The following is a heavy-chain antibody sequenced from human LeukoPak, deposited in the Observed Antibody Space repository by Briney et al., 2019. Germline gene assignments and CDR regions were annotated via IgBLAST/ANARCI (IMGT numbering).Heavy chain of an antibody. D-gene: IGHD4-17*01. CDR3: AREMHGDDDY. CDR1: GFTFSSYE. J-gene: IGHJ4*02. V-gene: IGHV3-48*03. Sequence: QPGGSLRLSCAVSGFTFSSYEMNWVRQAPGKGLEWVSYISRSGTTIYYADSVKGRFTISRDNAKNSLYLQMNGLRAEDTAVYYCAREMHGDDDYWGQGTLVTVSS. CDR2: ISRSGTTI.